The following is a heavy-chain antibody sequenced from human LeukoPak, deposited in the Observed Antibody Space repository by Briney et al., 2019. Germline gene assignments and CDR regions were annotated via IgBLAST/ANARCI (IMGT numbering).Heavy chain of an antibody. Sequence: ASVKVSCKASGGTFSSYAISWVRQAPGQGLEWMGRIIPIFGTANYAQKFQGRVTITTDESTSTAYMALSSLRSEDAAVDYCARGLVSSGWYDDYYYYYYMDVWGKGTTVTVSS. J-gene: IGHJ6*03. CDR1: GGTFSSYA. D-gene: IGHD6-19*01. CDR3: ARGLVSSGWYDDYYYYYYMDV. CDR2: IIPIFGTA. V-gene: IGHV1-69*05.